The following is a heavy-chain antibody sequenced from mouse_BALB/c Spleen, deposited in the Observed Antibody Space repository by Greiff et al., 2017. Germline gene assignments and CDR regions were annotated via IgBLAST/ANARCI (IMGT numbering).Heavy chain of an antibody. CDR1: GYSFTSYW. V-gene: IGHV1-5*01. J-gene: IGHJ2*01. CDR3: TRVGLLRGYFDY. D-gene: IGHD2-3*01. CDR2: IYPGNSDT. Sequence: VQLQQSGTVLARPGASVKMSCKASGYSFTSYWMHWVQQRPGQGLEWIGAIYPGNSDTSYNQKFKGKAKLTAVTSASTAYIELSSLTNEDSAVYYCTRVGLLRGYFDYWGQGTTLTVSS.